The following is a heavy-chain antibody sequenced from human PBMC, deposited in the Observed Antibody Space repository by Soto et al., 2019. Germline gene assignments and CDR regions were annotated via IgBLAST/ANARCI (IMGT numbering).Heavy chain of an antibody. D-gene: IGHD2-2*01. V-gene: IGHV4-34*01. J-gene: IGHJ3*02. Sequence: SETLSLTCAVYGGSFSGYYWSWIRQPPGKGLEWIGEINHSGSTNYNPSLKSRVTISVDTSKNQFSLKLSSVTAADTAVYYCARGYCSSTSCYQGDAFDIWGQGTMVTVSS. CDR1: GGSFSGYY. CDR2: INHSGST. CDR3: ARGYCSSTSCYQGDAFDI.